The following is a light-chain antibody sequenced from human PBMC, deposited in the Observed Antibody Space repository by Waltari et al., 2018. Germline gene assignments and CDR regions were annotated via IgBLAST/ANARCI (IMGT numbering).Light chain of an antibody. CDR3: CSYVGGTSWV. CDR1: SSDVVTFLL. J-gene: IGLJ3*02. Sequence: QSALTQPASVSGSPGPSISLSCTGSSSDVVTFLLLSWYQQHPGKATKVIIYEGNKRPSGLSDRFSGSKSGNTASLTISGLQPDDEADYYCCSYVGGTSWVFGGGTKLTVL. V-gene: IGLV2-23*01. CDR2: EGN.